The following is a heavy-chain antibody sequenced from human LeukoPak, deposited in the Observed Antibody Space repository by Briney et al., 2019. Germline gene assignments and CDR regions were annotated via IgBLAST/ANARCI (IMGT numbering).Heavy chain of an antibody. CDR1: GFTFSSYA. CDR3: SNHPGLGAAGSFDY. J-gene: IGHJ4*02. CDR2: ICGSGGSK. Sequence: GGSLRLSCAASGFTFSSYAMCWVRQAPGKGLEWVSAICGSGGSKYYADSVRGRFTISRDNSKNTLYLQINSLRGEDTAVYYCSNHPGLGAAGSFDYWGQGTLVTVSS. V-gene: IGHV3-23*01. D-gene: IGHD6-13*01.